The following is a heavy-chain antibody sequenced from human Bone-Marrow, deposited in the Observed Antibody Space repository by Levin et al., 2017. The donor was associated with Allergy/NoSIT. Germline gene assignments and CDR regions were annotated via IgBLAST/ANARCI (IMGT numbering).Heavy chain of an antibody. CDR1: GFTFDDYA. CDR2: ISWNSGSR. D-gene: IGHD2-15*01. CDR3: ARDKRAATPYYLDD. Sequence: PGGSLRLSCVASGFTFDDYAMHWVRQAPGKGLEWVSGISWNSGSRGYADSVKGRFTISRDNAKNSLYLQMNSLRPEDTALYYCARDKRAATPYYLDDWGQGALVTVSS. J-gene: IGHJ4*02. V-gene: IGHV3-9*01.